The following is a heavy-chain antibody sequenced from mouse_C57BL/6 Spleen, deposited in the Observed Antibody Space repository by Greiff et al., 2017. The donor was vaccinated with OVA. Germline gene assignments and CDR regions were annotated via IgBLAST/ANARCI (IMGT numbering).Heavy chain of an antibody. J-gene: IGHJ1*03. D-gene: IGHD2-5*01. CDR2: ISPGGSYT. CDR3: ARAYYSNYPWYFDV. V-gene: IGHV5-4*01. Sequence: EVQLVQSGGGLVKPGGSLKLSCAASGFTFSSYAMSWVRQTPEKRLEWVATISPGGSYTYYPDNVKGRVTFSIDKAKNTLYLQLSQLKSEYAAMYYCARAYYSNYPWYFDVWGTGTTVTVSS. CDR1: GFTFSSYA.